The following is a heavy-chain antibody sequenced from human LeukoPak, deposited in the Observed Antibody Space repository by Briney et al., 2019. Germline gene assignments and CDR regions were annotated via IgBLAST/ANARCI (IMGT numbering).Heavy chain of an antibody. V-gene: IGHV4-59*12. D-gene: IGHD6-13*01. CDR3: AREGPAAGPMSNENDAFDI. CDR1: GGSISSYY. CDR2: IYYSGST. J-gene: IGHJ3*02. Sequence: KHSETLSLTCTVSGGSISSYYWSWIRQPPGKGLEWIGYIYYSGSTNYNPSLKSRVTISVDTSKNQFSLKLSSVTAADTAVHYCAREGPAAGPMSNENDAFDIWGQGTMVTVSS.